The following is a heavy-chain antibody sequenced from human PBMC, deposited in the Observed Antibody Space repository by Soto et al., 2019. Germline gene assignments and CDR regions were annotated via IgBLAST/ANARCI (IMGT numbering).Heavy chain of an antibody. D-gene: IGHD2-2*01. J-gene: IGHJ4*02. Sequence: GGSLRLSCAASGFTFSSYSMNWVRQAPGKGLEWVSSISISSSYIYYADSLKGRFTISRDNAKNSLYLQMNSLRAEDTAVYYCARDLSFCSTSCYSFDYWGQGTLVTVSS. V-gene: IGHV3-21*01. CDR1: GFTFSSYS. CDR3: ARDLSFCSTSCYSFDY. CDR2: ISISSSYI.